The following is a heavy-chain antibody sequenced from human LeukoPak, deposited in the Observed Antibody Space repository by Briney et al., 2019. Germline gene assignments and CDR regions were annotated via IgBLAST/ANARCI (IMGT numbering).Heavy chain of an antibody. CDR3: ARGLGYCSGGSCFSDAFDI. J-gene: IGHJ3*02. Sequence: SETLSLTCTVSGNSISSSSYYWVWIRQPPGKGLEWIGSINYYGKTYYNPSVKSRVTISVDTSKNQFSLMVRSVTAADTAVYYCARGLGYCSGGSCFSDAFDIWGQGTMVTVSS. V-gene: IGHV4-39*07. CDR2: INYYGKT. D-gene: IGHD2-15*01. CDR1: GNSISSSSYY.